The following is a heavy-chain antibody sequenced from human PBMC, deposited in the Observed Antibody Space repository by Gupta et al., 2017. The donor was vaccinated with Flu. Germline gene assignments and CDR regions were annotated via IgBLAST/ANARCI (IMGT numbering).Heavy chain of an antibody. CDR2: ISYDLRKN. J-gene: IGHJ5*02. CDR3: ARRSGRTLWDFDP. CDR1: GLVFSDDG. V-gene: IGHV3-30*03. D-gene: IGHD1-26*01. Sequence: GLVFSDDGMHGGRQAPGKGLEWVAVISYDLRKNYYADSVKGRFTIARDNSKKKLDLQTNSLRAEDTAVDDCARRSGRTLWDFDPWGQGTQVTVSS.